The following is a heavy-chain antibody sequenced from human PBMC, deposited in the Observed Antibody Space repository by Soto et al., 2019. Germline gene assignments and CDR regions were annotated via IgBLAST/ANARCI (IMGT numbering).Heavy chain of an antibody. CDR3: AKNRPPGPFDY. J-gene: IGHJ4*02. CDR1: GFTFSSYA. CDR2: ISYDGSNK. V-gene: IGHV3-30*18. Sequence: QVQLVESGGGVVQPGRSLRLSCAASGFTFSSYAMHWVRQAPGKGLEWVAVISYDGSNKYYADSVKGRFTISRDNSKNTLYLQMNSLRAEDTAVYYCAKNRPPGPFDYWGQGTLVTVSS.